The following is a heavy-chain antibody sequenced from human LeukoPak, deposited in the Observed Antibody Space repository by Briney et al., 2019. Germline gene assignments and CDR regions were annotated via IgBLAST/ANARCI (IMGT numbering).Heavy chain of an antibody. D-gene: IGHD3-3*01. V-gene: IGHV3-30*18. CDR3: AKDSRFLEWSPFNWFDP. J-gene: IGHJ5*02. Sequence: GRSLRLSCAASGFTFSSYGMHWVRQAPGKGLEWVAVISYDGSNKYYADSVKGRFTISRDNSKNTLYLQMNSLRAEDTAVYYCAKDSRFLEWSPFNWFDPWGQGTLVTASS. CDR2: ISYDGSNK. CDR1: GFTFSSYG.